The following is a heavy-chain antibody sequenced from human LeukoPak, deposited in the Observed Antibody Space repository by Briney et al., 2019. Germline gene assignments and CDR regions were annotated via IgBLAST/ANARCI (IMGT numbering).Heavy chain of an antibody. D-gene: IGHD2-21*02. V-gene: IGHV4-39*01. J-gene: IGHJ4*02. Sequence: PSETLSLTCTVSGGSIRTSSYYWGWIRQPPGKGLEWIATIYYSGSTYYSPSLKSRVTISVDTSKNQFSLKLSSVTAADTAVYYCARRGVTQYYFDYWGQGTLVTVSS. CDR3: ARRGVTQYYFDY. CDR2: IYYSGST. CDR1: GGSIRTSSYY.